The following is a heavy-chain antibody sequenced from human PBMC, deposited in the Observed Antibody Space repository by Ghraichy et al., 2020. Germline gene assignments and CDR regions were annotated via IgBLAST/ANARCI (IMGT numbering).Heavy chain of an antibody. CDR1: GFTFSGYW. CDR2: INQDGSEQ. J-gene: IGHJ4*02. V-gene: IGHV3-7*01. CDR3: ARHRSTRGFDF. Sequence: GESLNISCAVSGFTFSGYWMSWVRQAPGKGLEWVANINQDGSEQYYVDSLKGRFIISRDNAKNSLYLQMNSLGAEDTAVYYCARHRSTRGFDFWGQGTLVTVSS.